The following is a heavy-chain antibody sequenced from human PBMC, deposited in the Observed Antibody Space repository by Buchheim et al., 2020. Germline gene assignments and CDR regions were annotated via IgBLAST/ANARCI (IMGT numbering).Heavy chain of an antibody. V-gene: IGHV2-70*20. D-gene: IGHD2-15*01. CDR1: GFSLTTSGMC. CDR3: ARMGASVAVPARDAFEI. J-gene: IGHJ3*02. Sequence: QVTLRESGPALVKSTQTLTLTCTFSGFSLTTSGMCVSWVRQPPGKALEWLALIDWDDNKYYSFSLQTRLTISKDTSKNQVVLTMTNMDPTDTGTYFCARMGASVAVPARDAFEIWGQGT. CDR2: IDWDDNK.